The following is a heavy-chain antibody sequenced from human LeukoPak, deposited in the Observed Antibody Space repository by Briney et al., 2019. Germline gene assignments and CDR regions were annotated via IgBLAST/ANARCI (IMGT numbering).Heavy chain of an antibody. CDR2: INHSGST. V-gene: IGHV4-34*01. D-gene: IGHD6-19*01. J-gene: IGHJ1*01. Sequence: SETLSLTCAVYGGSFSGYYWSWIRQTPGKGLEWIGEINHSGSTNYNPSLKSRVTISVDTSKNQFSLKLSSVTAADTAVYYCARGKQWLVYFQHWGQGTLVTVSS. CDR1: GGSFSGYY. CDR3: ARGKQWLVYFQH.